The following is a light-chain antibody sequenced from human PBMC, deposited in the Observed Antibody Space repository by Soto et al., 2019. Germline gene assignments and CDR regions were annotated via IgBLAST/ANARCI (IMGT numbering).Light chain of an antibody. CDR3: ATWDDSLSGVI. CDR2: RNN. V-gene: IGLV1-47*01. CDR1: SSNNGSNY. J-gene: IGLJ2*01. Sequence: QSVLTQPPPASGTPGQRVTISCSGSSSNNGSNYVYWYYQLPGTAPKVLIYRNNQRPSGVPDRFSGSKSGTSASLAISGLRSEDEADYYCATWDDSLSGVIFGGGTKLTVL.